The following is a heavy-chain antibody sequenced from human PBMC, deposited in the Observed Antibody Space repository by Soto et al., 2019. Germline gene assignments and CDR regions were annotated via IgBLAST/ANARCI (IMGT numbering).Heavy chain of an antibody. CDR3: VREDGVVGASSAFDS. V-gene: IGHV3-21*01. CDR2: INGRSNYK. J-gene: IGHJ4*02. CDR1: GFALTTYT. D-gene: IGHD1-26*01. Sequence: LRLSCVASGFALTTYTMNWVRQGPGTGLEWVSSINGRSNYKYYSDSVKGRFTVSRDNAQNSLFLQMSRLGPEDTAVYYCVREDGVVGASSAFDSWGQGTLVTVSS.